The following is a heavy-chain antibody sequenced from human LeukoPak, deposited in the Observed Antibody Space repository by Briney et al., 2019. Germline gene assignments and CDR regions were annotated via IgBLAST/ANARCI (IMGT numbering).Heavy chain of an antibody. D-gene: IGHD5-18*01. J-gene: IGHJ4*02. CDR2: VSSSGETM. V-gene: IGHV3-11*04. Sequence: GGSLRLSCEASGFTFRDFYMSWICQSPGKGLEWVAYVSSSGETMYYADSVKGRFTISRDNAKNLVFLQMNSLSAEDTAVYYCARAPYGYSDFWGEGTLVIVSS. CDR1: GFTFRDFY. CDR3: ARAPYGYSDF.